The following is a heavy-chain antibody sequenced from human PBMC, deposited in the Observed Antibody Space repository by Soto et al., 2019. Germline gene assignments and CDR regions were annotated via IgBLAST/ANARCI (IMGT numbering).Heavy chain of an antibody. V-gene: IGHV3-23*01. Sequence: GGSLRLSCAASGFKFSDYAMSWVRQAPGKGLEWVSLISATGGGTYYADSVKGRFTISRDNSHNTLYLQVHSLSAEDTAVYYCAKDRRGGGNSAFYFDFWGRGALVTVSS. D-gene: IGHD3-10*01. CDR1: GFKFSDYA. J-gene: IGHJ4*02. CDR2: ISATGGGT. CDR3: AKDRRGGGNSAFYFDF.